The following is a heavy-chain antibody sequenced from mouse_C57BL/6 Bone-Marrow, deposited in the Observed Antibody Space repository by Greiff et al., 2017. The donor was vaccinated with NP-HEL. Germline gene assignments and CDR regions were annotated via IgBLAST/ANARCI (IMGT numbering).Heavy chain of an antibody. Sequence: EVQLQQSGPELVKPGASVKISCKASGYTFTDYYMNWVKQSHGKSLEWIGDINPNNGGTSYNQKFKGKATLTVDKSSSTAYMELRSLTSEDSAVYYCARKILLFQYYYAMDYWGQGTSVTVSS. CDR3: ARKILLFQYYYAMDY. J-gene: IGHJ4*01. V-gene: IGHV1-26*01. CDR2: INPNNGGT. D-gene: IGHD1-1*01. CDR1: GYTFTDYY.